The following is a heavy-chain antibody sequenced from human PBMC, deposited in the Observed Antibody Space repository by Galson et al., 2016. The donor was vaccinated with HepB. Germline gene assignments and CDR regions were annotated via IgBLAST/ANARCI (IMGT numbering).Heavy chain of an antibody. Sequence: SLRLSCAASGFTFSSYDMNWVRQAPGKGLEWVASISSRSTYISYADSVKGRFTISRDNAEKSLYLQMNSLRAEDTAIYYCARFSGNYYPYFDYWGQGTLVTVSS. V-gene: IGHV3-21*01. CDR1: GFTFSSYD. CDR3: ARFSGNYYPYFDY. CDR2: ISSRSTYI. D-gene: IGHD1-26*01. J-gene: IGHJ4*02.